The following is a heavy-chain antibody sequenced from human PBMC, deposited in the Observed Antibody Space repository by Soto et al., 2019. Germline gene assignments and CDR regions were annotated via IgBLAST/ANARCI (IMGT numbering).Heavy chain of an antibody. J-gene: IGHJ6*03. CDR1: GFTFSNFA. Sequence: GGSLRLSCAVSGFTFSNFAMSWVRQAPGKGPEWVSTVSGSGGSTYYADSVKGRFTISRDNSKNTLSLQMNSLRAEDTAVYYCAKPQGPLLPFYYMDVWGKGTTVTVSS. V-gene: IGHV3-23*01. CDR2: VSGSGGST. CDR3: AKPQGPLLPFYYMDV. D-gene: IGHD1-26*01.